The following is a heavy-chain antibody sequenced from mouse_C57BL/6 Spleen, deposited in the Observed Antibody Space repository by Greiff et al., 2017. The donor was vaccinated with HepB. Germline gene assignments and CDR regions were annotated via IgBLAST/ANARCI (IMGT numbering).Heavy chain of an antibody. D-gene: IGHD1-1*01. J-gene: IGHJ4*01. Sequence: EVQVVESGGGLVKPGGSLKLSCAASGFTFSDYGMHWVRQAPEKGLEWVAYISSGSSTIYYADTVKGRFTISRDNAKNTLFLQMTSLRSEDTAMYYCARTLGSSYDYAMDYWGQGTSVTVSS. CDR2: ISSGSSTI. V-gene: IGHV5-17*01. CDR3: ARTLGSSYDYAMDY. CDR1: GFTFSDYG.